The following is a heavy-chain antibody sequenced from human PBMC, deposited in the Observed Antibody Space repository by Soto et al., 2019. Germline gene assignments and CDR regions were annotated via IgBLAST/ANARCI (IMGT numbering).Heavy chain of an antibody. D-gene: IGHD1-7*01. CDR3: TTDLGTGTTSLMYYFDY. J-gene: IGHJ4*02. Sequence: EVQLVESGGGLVKPGGSLRLSCAASGFTFSNAWMNWVRQAPGKGLEWVGRIKSKTDGGTTDYAAPVKGRFTISRDESKNTLYLQMNSLKTEDTAVYYCTTDLGTGTTSLMYYFDYWGQGTLVTVSS. CDR2: IKSKTDGGTT. V-gene: IGHV3-15*07. CDR1: GFTFSNAW.